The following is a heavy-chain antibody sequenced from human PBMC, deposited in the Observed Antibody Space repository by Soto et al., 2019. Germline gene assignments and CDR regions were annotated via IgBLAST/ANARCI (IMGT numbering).Heavy chain of an antibody. J-gene: IGHJ4*02. CDR1: GFTFSSYA. V-gene: IGHV3-30-3*01. Sequence: PGGSLSLSCAASGFTFSSYAMHWVRQAPGKGLEWVAVISYDGSNKYYADSVKGRFTISRDNSKNTLYLQMNSLRAEDTAVYYCARDGTPWEPPFDSWGQGTLVTVSS. D-gene: IGHD1-26*01. CDR2: ISYDGSNK. CDR3: ARDGTPWEPPFDS.